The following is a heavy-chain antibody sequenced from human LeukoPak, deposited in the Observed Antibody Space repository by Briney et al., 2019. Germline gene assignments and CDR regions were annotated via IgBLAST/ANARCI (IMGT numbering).Heavy chain of an antibody. D-gene: IGHD3-22*01. J-gene: IGHJ4*02. CDR1: GYTFTSYG. CDR3: ARKKGSGYYYVDFDY. Sequence: GASVKVSCKASGYTFTSYGISWVRQAPGQGLEWMGWISAYNGNTNYAQKLQGRVTMTTDTSTSTAYMELRSLRSDDTAVYYCARKKGSGYYYVDFDYWGQGTLVTVSS. V-gene: IGHV1-18*01. CDR2: ISAYNGNT.